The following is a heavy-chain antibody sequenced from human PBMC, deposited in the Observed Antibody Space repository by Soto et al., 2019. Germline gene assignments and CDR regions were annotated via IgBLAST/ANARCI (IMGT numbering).Heavy chain of an antibody. CDR3: ARDFTGWPPDGVDS. J-gene: IGHJ4*02. CDR1: GGTFSSYA. D-gene: IGHD3-16*01. Sequence: GASVKVSCKASGGTFSSYAISWVRQAPGQGLEWMGGIIPIFGTANYAQKFQGRVTITADESTSTAYMGLSSLRSDDTAVYYCARDFTGWPPDGVDSWGQGTLVTVSS. CDR2: IIPIFGTA. V-gene: IGHV1-69*13.